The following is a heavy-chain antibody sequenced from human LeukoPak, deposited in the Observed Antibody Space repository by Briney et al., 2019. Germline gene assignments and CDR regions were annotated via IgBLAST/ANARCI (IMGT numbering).Heavy chain of an antibody. CDR2: ISDNGGDR. V-gene: IGHV3-23*01. J-gene: IGHJ4*02. CDR1: GFTFNKYA. CDR3: GRDWKLDY. D-gene: IGHD1-1*01. Sequence: GGSLRLSCAVSGFTFNKYAMSWVRQAPGKGLEWVSAISDNGGDRKYADSVKGRFTISRDNSKNTLYLQMNSLRAEDTAIYYCGRDWKLDYWGQGTLVTVSS.